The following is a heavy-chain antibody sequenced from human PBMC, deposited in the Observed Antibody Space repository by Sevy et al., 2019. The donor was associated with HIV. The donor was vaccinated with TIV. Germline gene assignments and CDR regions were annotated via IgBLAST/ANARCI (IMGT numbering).Heavy chain of an antibody. CDR2: ISSNGGST. J-gene: IGHJ3*02. CDR1: GFTFSSYA. D-gene: IGHD3-10*01. V-gene: IGHV3-64D*06. Sequence: GGSLRLSCSASGFTFSSYAMHWVRQAPGKGLEYVSAISSNGGSTYYADSVKGRFTSSRVNSKNTLYLQMSSRKAEDTVGYDCVKDRATHYYGSGSYRGAFDIWGQGTMVTVSS. CDR3: VKDRATHYYGSGSYRGAFDI.